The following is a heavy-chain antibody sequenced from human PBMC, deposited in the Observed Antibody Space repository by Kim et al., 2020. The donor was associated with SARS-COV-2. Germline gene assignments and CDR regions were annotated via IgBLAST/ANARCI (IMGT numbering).Heavy chain of an antibody. CDR3: ASLTVWGVIPFDY. D-gene: IGHD3-10*01. CDR1: GYSISSGYY. Sequence: SETLSLTCTVSGYSISSGYYWGWIRQPPGKGLEWIGSIYHSGSTYYNPSLKSRVTISVDTSKNQFSLKLSSVTAADTAVYYCASLTVWGVIPFDYWGQGT. CDR2: IYHSGST. V-gene: IGHV4-38-2*02. J-gene: IGHJ4*02.